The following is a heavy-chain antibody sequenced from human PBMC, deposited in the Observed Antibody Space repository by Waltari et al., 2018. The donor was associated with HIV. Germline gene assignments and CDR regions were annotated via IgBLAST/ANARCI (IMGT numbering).Heavy chain of an antibody. V-gene: IGHV3-13*01. D-gene: IGHD6-6*01. CDR3: AREYSSSSYYYYGMDV. Sequence: EVQLVESGGGLVQPGGSLRLSCAASGFTFSSYDMHWVRQATGKGLEWVSAIGTAGDTYYPGSVKGRLTISRENAKNSLYLQRNSLRAGDTAVYYCAREYSSSSYYYYGMDVWGQGTTVTVSS. J-gene: IGHJ6*02. CDR1: GFTFSSYD. CDR2: IGTAGDT.